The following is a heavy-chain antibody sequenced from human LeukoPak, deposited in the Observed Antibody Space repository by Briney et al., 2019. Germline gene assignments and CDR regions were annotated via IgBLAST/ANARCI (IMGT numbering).Heavy chain of an antibody. V-gene: IGHV1-69*05. CDR2: IIPIFGTA. Sequence: ASVKVSCKASGGTFSSYAISWVRQAPGQGLEWMGGIIPIFGTANYAQKFQGRVTITTDESTSTAYMELSSLRSEDTAVYYCARAHYDFWSGPGSYYYYYMDVCGKGTTVTVSS. CDR3: ARAHYDFWSGPGSYYYYYMDV. D-gene: IGHD3-3*01. J-gene: IGHJ6*03. CDR1: GGTFSSYA.